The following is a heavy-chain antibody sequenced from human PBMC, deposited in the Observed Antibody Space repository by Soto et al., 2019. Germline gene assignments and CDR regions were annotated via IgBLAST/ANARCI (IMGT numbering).Heavy chain of an antibody. Sequence: GGSLRLACAASGFTFSNHWMHWVRQAPGKGLEWVSRINSNGSTTTYADSVKGRFTIFRHNAKNTLYLQLNSLRAEDTAVYYCANGVDSTNWYPGYFDYWGQESLVTVAS. CDR2: INSNGSTT. D-gene: IGHD6-13*01. V-gene: IGHV3-74*01. J-gene: IGHJ4*02. CDR3: ANGVDSTNWYPGYFDY. CDR1: GFTFSNHW.